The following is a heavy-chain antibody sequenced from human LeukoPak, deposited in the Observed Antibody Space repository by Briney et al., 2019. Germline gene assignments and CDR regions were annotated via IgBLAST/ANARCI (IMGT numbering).Heavy chain of an antibody. Sequence: ASVKVSCMASGYTFTGYYIHWVRQAPGQGLEWVGIINPSSGGANYAQKFQGRVTMTRDTSTSTVSMELSSLRSEDTAMYYCAREFCFDGSAYGWFDPWGQGTQVTVSS. CDR1: GYTFTGYY. CDR2: INPSSGGA. V-gene: IGHV1-46*01. CDR3: AREFCFDGSAYGWFDP. J-gene: IGHJ5*02. D-gene: IGHD3-16*01.